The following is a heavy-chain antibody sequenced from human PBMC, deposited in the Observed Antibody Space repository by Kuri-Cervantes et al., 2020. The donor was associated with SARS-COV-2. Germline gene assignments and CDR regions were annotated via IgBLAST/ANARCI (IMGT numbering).Heavy chain of an antibody. CDR3: ARATYYYDSSGWFDP. V-gene: IGHV4-39*07. D-gene: IGHD3-22*01. J-gene: IGHJ5*02. Sequence: SETLSLTCTVSGGSISSSSYYWGWIRQPPGKGLEWIGSIYYSGSTNYNPSLKSRVTVSVDTSKNQFSLKLSSVTAADTAVYYCARATYYYDSSGWFDPWGQGTLVTVSS. CDR2: IYYSGST. CDR1: GGSISSSSYY.